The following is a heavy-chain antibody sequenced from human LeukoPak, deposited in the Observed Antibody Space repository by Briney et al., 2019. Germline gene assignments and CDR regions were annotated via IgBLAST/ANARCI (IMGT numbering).Heavy chain of an antibody. CDR1: GFTFSSYA. CDR2: ISYDGSNK. V-gene: IGHV3-30-3*01. D-gene: IGHD3-22*01. CDR3: ARDKDGVITRYFDY. J-gene: IGHJ4*02. Sequence: GRSLRLSCAASGFTFSSYAMHWVRQAPGKGLEWVAVISYDGSNKYYADSVKGRFTISRDNSKNTLYLQMNSLRAEDTAVYCCARDKDGVITRYFDYWGQGTLATVSS.